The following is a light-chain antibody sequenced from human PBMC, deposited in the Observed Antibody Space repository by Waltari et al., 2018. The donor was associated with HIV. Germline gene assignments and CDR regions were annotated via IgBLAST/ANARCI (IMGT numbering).Light chain of an antibody. V-gene: IGKV1-39*01. CDR1: QSIGRD. Sequence: IQMTQSPSSLSASVVDRVTITCRASQSIGRDLNWYHQKPGKAPKLLIYAASSLPSRVPPRFSGSGSGTESTLAISSLQPEDFATYYCQQSTSTPLTLGGGTKVEI. CDR2: AAS. J-gene: IGKJ4*01. CDR3: QQSTSTPLT.